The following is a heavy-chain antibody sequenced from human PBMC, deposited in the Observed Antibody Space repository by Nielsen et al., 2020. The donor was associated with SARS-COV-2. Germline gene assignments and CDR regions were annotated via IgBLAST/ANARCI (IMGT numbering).Heavy chain of an antibody. Sequence: GESLKISCAASGFPFETYGMHWVRQAPGKGLEWVAIIWFDGSDKYYADSVKGRFTISRDNSKNTLYLLLDSLRVEDTAVYHCARGGPRALEWLFNFDYWGQGTTVTVSS. V-gene: IGHV3-33*01. CDR2: IWFDGSDK. D-gene: IGHD3-3*01. CDR3: ARGGPRALEWLFNFDY. CDR1: GFPFETYG. J-gene: IGHJ4*02.